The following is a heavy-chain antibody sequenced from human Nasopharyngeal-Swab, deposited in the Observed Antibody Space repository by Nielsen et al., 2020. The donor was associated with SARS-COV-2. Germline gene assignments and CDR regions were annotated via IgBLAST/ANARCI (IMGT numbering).Heavy chain of an antibody. Sequence: GGSLRLSCEASGFTFSTYWMHWVRQPPGKGLLWVSRIDTDGTITDYADSVKGRFTISRDNAKNTLYLQMNSLRAEDTAVYYCARDVGGRDNYWGQGALVTVSS. CDR2: IDTDGTIT. J-gene: IGHJ4*02. CDR1: GFTFSTYW. CDR3: ARDVGGRDNY. D-gene: IGHD2-15*01. V-gene: IGHV3-74*01.